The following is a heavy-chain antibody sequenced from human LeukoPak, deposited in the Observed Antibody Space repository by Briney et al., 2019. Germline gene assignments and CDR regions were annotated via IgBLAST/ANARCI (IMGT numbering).Heavy chain of an antibody. Sequence: GGSLRLSCAASRFILNNAWMSWIRQAPGKGLEWVSYISSSGSTIYYADSVKGRFTISRDNAKNSLYLQMNSLRAEDTAVYYCARDRGSGGYYYMDVWGKGTTVTISS. D-gene: IGHD2-15*01. CDR1: RFILNNAW. V-gene: IGHV3-11*01. J-gene: IGHJ6*03. CDR3: ARDRGSGGYYYMDV. CDR2: ISSSGSTI.